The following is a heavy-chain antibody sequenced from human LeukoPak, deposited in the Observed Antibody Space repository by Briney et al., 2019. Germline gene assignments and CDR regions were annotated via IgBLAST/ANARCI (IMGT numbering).Heavy chain of an antibody. V-gene: IGHV3-21*01. CDR3: ARDGEGTSLSFFDY. CDR2: ISSGSGYI. J-gene: IGHJ4*02. Sequence: GGSLKLSCAASGFTFSGYSLNWVRQAPGKGLEWVSSISSGSGYIYYADSVKGRFTTSRDNAKTSLYLQMNSLRAEDTAVYYCARDGEGTSLSFFDYWGLGTLVTVSA. D-gene: IGHD3-10*01. CDR1: GFTFSGYS.